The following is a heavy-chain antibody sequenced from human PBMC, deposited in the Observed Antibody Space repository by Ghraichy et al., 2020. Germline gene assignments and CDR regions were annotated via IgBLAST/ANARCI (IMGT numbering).Heavy chain of an antibody. V-gene: IGHV4-4*07. J-gene: IGHJ4*02. Sequence: SETLSLTCTVSGGSISSYYWSWIRQPAGKGLEWIGRIYTSGSTNHNPSLKSRVTMSVDTSKNQFSLKLSSVTAADTAVYYCARDLDYGDYRIFDYWGQGTLVTVSS. CDR3: ARDLDYGDYRIFDY. CDR1: GGSISSYY. D-gene: IGHD4-17*01. CDR2: IYTSGST.